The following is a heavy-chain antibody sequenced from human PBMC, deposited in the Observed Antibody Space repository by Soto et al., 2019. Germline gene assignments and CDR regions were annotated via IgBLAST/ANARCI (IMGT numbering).Heavy chain of an antibody. D-gene: IGHD2-21*01. Sequence: SETLSLTCTVSRGSINNYDWTFIRQPPGTGLEWIVYVSSSGRTNYNPSLKSRVNMFVDKSKKRFSLNLTSVTAADTAVYYCARLQYTGVTAIDXSGQGTMVTV. J-gene: IGHJ3*01. CDR1: RGSINNYD. V-gene: IGHV4-59*03. CDR2: VSSSGRT. CDR3: ARLQYTGVTAIDX.